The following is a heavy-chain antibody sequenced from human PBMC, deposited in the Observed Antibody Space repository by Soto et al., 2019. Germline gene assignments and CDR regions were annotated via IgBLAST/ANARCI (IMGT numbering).Heavy chain of an antibody. V-gene: IGHV5-51*01. CDR1: GYTFTNYW. CDR3: ARLVSLLQPLDS. J-gene: IGHJ5*01. CDR2: IFPRDFDV. Sequence: PGESLKISCQTSGYTFTNYWIGWVRQMPGGGLGWLGLIFPRDFDVRYSPSFEGQVTISDXXXTXTXFXQXXXLEAXDSALYFCARLVSLLQPLDSWGQGTSVTVSS. D-gene: IGHD4-4*01.